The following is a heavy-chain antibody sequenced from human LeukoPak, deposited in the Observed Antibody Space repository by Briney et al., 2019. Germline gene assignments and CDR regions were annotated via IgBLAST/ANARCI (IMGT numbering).Heavy chain of an antibody. J-gene: IGHJ4*02. CDR1: GGXIVSXX. CDR3: AKDSSTWGNLAGHFDS. CDR2: XYGSGTT. D-gene: IGHD6-13*01. Sequence: SXXXXVSGGXIVSXXXKWLXQPXXXXXEXVGRXYGSGTTNTSASLKRGGTMSVDTSKNQFSLKLSSVTAADTAVYYCAKDSSTWGNLAGHFDSWGQGTLVTVSS. V-gene: IGHV4-4*07.